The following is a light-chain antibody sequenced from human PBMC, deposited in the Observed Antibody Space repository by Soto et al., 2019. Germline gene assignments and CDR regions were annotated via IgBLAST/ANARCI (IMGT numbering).Light chain of an antibody. CDR2: SNT. Sequence: QAVVTQPPSASGTPGQRVTISCSGSSSNIAYNTVNWFQQLPGTAPKLLIYSNTQRPSGVPDRFSGSKSGTSASLAISGLQSDDEADYYCAVWDDSLIVFGTGTKLTVL. CDR3: AVWDDSLIV. CDR1: SSNIAYNT. V-gene: IGLV1-44*01. J-gene: IGLJ1*01.